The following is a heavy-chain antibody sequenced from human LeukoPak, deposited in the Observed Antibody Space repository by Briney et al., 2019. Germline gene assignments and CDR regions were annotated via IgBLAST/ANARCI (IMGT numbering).Heavy chain of an antibody. D-gene: IGHD2/OR15-2a*01. CDR3: ARMPGVLRPNLDY. J-gene: IGHJ4*02. V-gene: IGHV3-23*01. CDR2: ISGSGGST. CDR1: GFTFSSYA. Sequence: GGSLGLSCAASGFTFSSYAMSWVRQAPGKGLEWVSAISGSGGSTYYADSVKGRFTISRDNSKNTLYLQMNSLRAEDTAVYYCARMPGVLRPNLDYWGQGTLVTVSS.